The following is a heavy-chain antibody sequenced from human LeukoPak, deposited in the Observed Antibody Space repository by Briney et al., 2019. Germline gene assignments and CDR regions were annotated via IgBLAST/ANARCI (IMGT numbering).Heavy chain of an antibody. CDR3: TKDLGTEYNIFDY. Sequence: GGSLRLSCATSEFTFSAYAMHWIRQAPGRGLEWVAFVRYGGNIKYYADSVKGRFTISGDNSKNTLYLQMNSLRPDDTAVYYCTKDLGTEYNIFDYWGQGTLVTVSS. J-gene: IGHJ4*02. CDR1: EFTFSAYA. V-gene: IGHV3-30*02. D-gene: IGHD3-9*01. CDR2: VRYGGNIK.